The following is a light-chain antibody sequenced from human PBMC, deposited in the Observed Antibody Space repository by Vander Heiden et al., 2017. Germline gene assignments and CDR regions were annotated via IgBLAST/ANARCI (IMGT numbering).Light chain of an antibody. CDR1: QSVSSSY. CDR3: QQYESSPQT. Sequence: EIVLPQSPATLSLSPGERATLSCRASQSVSSSYVAWYQKPPGEASLLLIDGASSSTTGTPKRFSGSGSGTDFTITSSRLEAEYAAYYYRQQYESSPQTFGRGTKLEIK. CDR2: GAS. J-gene: IGKJ4*01. V-gene: IGKV3-20*01.